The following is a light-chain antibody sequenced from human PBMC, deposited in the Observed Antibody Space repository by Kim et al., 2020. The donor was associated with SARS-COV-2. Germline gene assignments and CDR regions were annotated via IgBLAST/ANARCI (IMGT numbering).Light chain of an antibody. CDR2: WAS. J-gene: IGKJ4*01. CDR3: HQYYCIPPYT. CDR1: QSILYSSNNKNY. V-gene: IGKV4-1*01. Sequence: DIVMTQSPDSLAVSLGERATINCKSSQSILYSSNNKNYVAWYQQKPGQPPKLLIYWASTRESGVPDRFSGSGSGTDFTLTISSLQAEDVAVYYCHQYYCIPPYTFGGGTKVDIK.